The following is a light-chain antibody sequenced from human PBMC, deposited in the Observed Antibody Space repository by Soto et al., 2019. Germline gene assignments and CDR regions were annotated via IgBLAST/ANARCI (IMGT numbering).Light chain of an antibody. Sequence: DIQMTQSPSSLSASVGDRVTITCRASQSITNYLNWYQQKVGKAPQLLIYAASTLQSGVPSRFSGIGSGTDFTLTINNLQPEDFATYYCQQSYSRPLTFGGGMKVE. CDR1: QSITNY. V-gene: IGKV1-39*01. CDR2: AAS. J-gene: IGKJ4*01. CDR3: QQSYSRPLT.